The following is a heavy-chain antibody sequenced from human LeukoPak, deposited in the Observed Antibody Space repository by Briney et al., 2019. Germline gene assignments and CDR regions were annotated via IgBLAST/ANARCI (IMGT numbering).Heavy chain of an antibody. J-gene: IGHJ3*02. V-gene: IGHV4-59*08. CDR1: GGSISSYY. CDR3: ARGTVTTSIKSFDI. Sequence: SETLSLTCTVAGGSISSYYWSWIRQPPGKGLEWIGYIHYTGSTSYNPSLKSRVTISVDTSKNQCSLKLSSVTAADTAVYYCARGTVTTSIKSFDIWGQGTMVTVSS. D-gene: IGHD4-17*01. CDR2: IHYTGST.